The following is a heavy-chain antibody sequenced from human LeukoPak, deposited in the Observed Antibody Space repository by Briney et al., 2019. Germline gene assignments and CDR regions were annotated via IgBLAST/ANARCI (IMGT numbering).Heavy chain of an antibody. Sequence: GGSLRLSCAASGFTFSSYGMHWVRQAPGKGLEWVAVIWYDGSNKYYADSVKGRFTISRDNSKNTLYLQMNSLRAEDTAVYYCARDLGGRIQLWNYYYYGMDVWGQGTAVTVSS. CDR1: GFTFSSYG. J-gene: IGHJ6*02. V-gene: IGHV3-33*01. D-gene: IGHD5-18*01. CDR2: IWYDGSNK. CDR3: ARDLGGRIQLWNYYYYGMDV.